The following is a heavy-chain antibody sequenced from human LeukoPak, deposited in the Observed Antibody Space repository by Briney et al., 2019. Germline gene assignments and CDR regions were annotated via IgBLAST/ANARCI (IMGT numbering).Heavy chain of an antibody. CDR1: GFTFSSYG. J-gene: IGHJ4*02. CDR3: TTDSTYYYDSSGYDY. CDR2: ISYDGSKK. D-gene: IGHD3-22*01. V-gene: IGHV3-30*03. Sequence: GGSLRLSCAASGFTFSSYGMHWVRQAPGKGLEWVAVISYDGSKKYYVDSVKGRFTISRDNSKNTLYLQMNSLKTEDTAVYYCTTDSTYYYDSSGYDYWGQGTLVTVSS.